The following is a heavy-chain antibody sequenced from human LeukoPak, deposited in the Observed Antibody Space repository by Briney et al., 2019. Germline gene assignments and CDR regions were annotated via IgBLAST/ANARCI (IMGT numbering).Heavy chain of an antibody. J-gene: IGHJ4*02. CDR3: ARLLGHAY. V-gene: IGHV4-39*01. CDR2: IHYSGVT. CDR1: GDSMNRGSYF. Sequence: SETLSLTCTVSGDSMNRGSYFWGWIRQPPGKGLEWIGGIHYSGVTYYNPSLKSRVTTSKDTSKSQFSPKLTSVTAADTAVYYCARLLGHAYWGQGILVAVSS. D-gene: IGHD2-8*02.